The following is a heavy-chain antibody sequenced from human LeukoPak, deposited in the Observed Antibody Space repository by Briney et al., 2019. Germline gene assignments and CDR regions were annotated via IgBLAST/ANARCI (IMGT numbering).Heavy chain of an antibody. CDR3: ARDGSRFCSSTSCYSGYYYYGMDV. CDR2: ISSGGSTI. D-gene: IGHD2-2*01. Sequence: PGGSLRLSCAASGFTFSDYYMSWIREAPGKGLEWVSYISSGGSTIYYADSVKGRFTISGDNAKNSLYLQMNSLRAEDTAVYYCARDGSRFCSSTSCYSGYYYYGMDVWGQGTTVTVSS. CDR1: GFTFSDYY. V-gene: IGHV3-11*01. J-gene: IGHJ6*02.